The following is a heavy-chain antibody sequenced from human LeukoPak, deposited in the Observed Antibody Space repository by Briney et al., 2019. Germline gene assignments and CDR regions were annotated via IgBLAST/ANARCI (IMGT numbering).Heavy chain of an antibody. Sequence: GGSLRLSCAASGFSFNNYAMSRVRQAPGKGLEWVALIIASSGSTLYADSVKGRFTISRDNSKNMVYLQMNSLRAEDTAVYYCAKGGYDYIEIAYFDYWGQGTLVTVSS. CDR1: GFSFNNYA. CDR3: AKGGYDYIEIAYFDY. J-gene: IGHJ4*02. V-gene: IGHV3-23*01. CDR2: IIASSGST. D-gene: IGHD5-12*01.